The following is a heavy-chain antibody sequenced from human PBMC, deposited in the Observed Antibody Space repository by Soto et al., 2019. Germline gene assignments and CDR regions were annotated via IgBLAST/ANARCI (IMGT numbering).Heavy chain of an antibody. J-gene: IGHJ4*02. D-gene: IGHD5-12*01. CDR2: ISGSGGST. CDR3: ARARGNDWYSDY. Sequence: GGSLRLSCAASGFTFSNYAMRWVRQAPGKGLEWVSAISGSGGSTYYADSVKGRFTISRDSASNSLFLQMTSLRAEDTAVYHCARARGNDWYSDYWGQGT. V-gene: IGHV3-23*01. CDR1: GFTFSNYA.